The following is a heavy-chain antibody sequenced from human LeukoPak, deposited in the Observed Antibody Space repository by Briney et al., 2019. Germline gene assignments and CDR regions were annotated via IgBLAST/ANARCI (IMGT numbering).Heavy chain of an antibody. V-gene: IGHV4-59*12. D-gene: IGHD3-10*01. J-gene: IGHJ4*02. CDR2: IYYSGST. CDR1: GGSISSYY. Sequence: PSETLSLTCTVSGGSISSYYWSWIRQPPGKGLEWIGYIYYSGSTNYNPSLKSRVTISVDTSKNQFSLKLSSVTAADTAVYYCARSTRYYGSGYWGQGTLVTVSS. CDR3: ARSTRYYGSGY.